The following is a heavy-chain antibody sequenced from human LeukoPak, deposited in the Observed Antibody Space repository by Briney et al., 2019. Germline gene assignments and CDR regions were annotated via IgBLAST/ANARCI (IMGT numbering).Heavy chain of an antibody. V-gene: IGHV3-72*01. CDR3: VREVRGSRSFDY. Sequence: GGSLRLSCAASGFTLSDHYMDWVRQAPGKGLEWVGRIRNKANSNTTEYAASVKGRFTISRADSKTSMYLQMNSLKTEDTAVYYCVREVRGSRSFDYWGQGTLVTVSS. D-gene: IGHD3-16*01. J-gene: IGHJ4*02. CDR1: GFTLSDHY. CDR2: IRNKANSNTT.